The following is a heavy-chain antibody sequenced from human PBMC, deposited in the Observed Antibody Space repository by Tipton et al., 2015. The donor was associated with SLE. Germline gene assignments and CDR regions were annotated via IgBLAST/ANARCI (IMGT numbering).Heavy chain of an antibody. D-gene: IGHD4-17*01. V-gene: IGHV4-34*01. Sequence: TLSLTCAVYGGSFSGYYWSWIRQPPGKGLEWIGEINHSGSTNYNPSLKSRVTISVDTSKNQFSLKLSSVTAADTAVYYCASTTVTTGDFSSSGERLASFDYWGQGTLVTVSS. CDR1: GGSFSGYY. J-gene: IGHJ4*02. CDR2: INHSGST. CDR3: ASTTVTTGDFSSSGERLASFDY.